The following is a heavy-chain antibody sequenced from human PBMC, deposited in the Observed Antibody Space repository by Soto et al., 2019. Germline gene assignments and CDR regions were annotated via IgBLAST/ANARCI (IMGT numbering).Heavy chain of an antibody. CDR1: GASIKTGGYY. J-gene: IGHJ4*02. CDR2: VYYSGTT. CDR3: VTNRGYDFYYFDS. D-gene: IGHD5-12*01. Sequence: QVQLQESGPGLVKPSQNLSLTCAVAGASIKTGGYYWTWIRQDPGKGLEWLGYVYYSGTTYYNPSLKRPVTISVDLSKHQFSLKLTSVTAADTAVYYCVTNRGYDFYYFDSCGQGTLGTVSS. V-gene: IGHV4-31*11.